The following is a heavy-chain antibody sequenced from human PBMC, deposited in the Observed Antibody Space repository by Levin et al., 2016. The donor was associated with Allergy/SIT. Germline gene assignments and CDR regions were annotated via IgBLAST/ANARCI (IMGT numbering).Heavy chain of an antibody. J-gene: IGHJ4*02. Sequence: WIRQPPGKGLEWVAVISYDGSNKYYADSVKGRFTISRDNSKNTLYLQMNSLRAEDTAVYYCAKEYSSSFRGFDYWGQGTLVTVSS. CDR3: AKEYSSSFRGFDY. D-gene: IGHD6-6*01. CDR2: ISYDGSNK. V-gene: IGHV3-30*18.